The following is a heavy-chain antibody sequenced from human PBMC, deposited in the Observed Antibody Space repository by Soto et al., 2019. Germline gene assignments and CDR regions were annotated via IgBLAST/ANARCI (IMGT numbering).Heavy chain of an antibody. Sequence: ASVKVSCKASGYTFTSYGISWVRQAPGQGLEWMGWISAYNGNTNYAQKLQGRVTMTTDTSTSTAYMELRSLRSDDTAVYYCARDRDGYGSGSYYKGYWGQGTLVTVSS. D-gene: IGHD3-10*01. CDR3: ARDRDGYGSGSYYKGY. V-gene: IGHV1-18*01. CDR2: ISAYNGNT. CDR1: GYTFTSYG. J-gene: IGHJ4*02.